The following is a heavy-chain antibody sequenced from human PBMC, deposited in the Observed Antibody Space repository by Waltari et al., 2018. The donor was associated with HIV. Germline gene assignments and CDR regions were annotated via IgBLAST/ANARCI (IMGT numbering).Heavy chain of an antibody. Sequence: QVLLVQSEDEVKKPGASVKVSCKASGYTFKSYGVSWGRQAPGQGLEWMAWISAYNGNTKHEQKFQGRVTVTTDTATGTAYMELRSLRSDDTAVYYCARDSANYGMDVWGQGTTVIVSS. V-gene: IGHV1-18*04. D-gene: IGHD3-16*01. CDR1: GYTFKSYG. J-gene: IGHJ6*02. CDR3: ARDSANYGMDV. CDR2: ISAYNGNT.